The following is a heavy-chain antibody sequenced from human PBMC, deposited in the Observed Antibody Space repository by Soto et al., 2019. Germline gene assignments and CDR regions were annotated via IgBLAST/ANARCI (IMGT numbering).Heavy chain of an antibody. CDR3: ARRGPGTYFDY. D-gene: IGHD6-13*01. J-gene: IGHJ4*02. CDR2: ICGSGGST. V-gene: IGHV3-23*01. CDR1: GFSVTTYR. Sequence: GGSLRLSCAASGFSVTTYRMSWVRQAPGKGLEWVSAICGSGGSTYYADSVKGRFTISRDNSKNTLYLQMNSLRAEDTAVYYCARRGPGTYFDYWGQGTLVTVSS.